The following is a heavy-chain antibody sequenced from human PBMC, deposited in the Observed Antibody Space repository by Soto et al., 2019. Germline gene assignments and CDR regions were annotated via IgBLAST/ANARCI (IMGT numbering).Heavy chain of an antibody. V-gene: IGHV1-18*01. D-gene: IGHD4-17*01. CDR3: ARYGDYYSYGMDV. J-gene: IGHJ6*02. CDR2: ISAYNGNT. CDR1: GYTFTSYG. Sequence: QVQLVQSGAEVKKPGASVKVSCKASGYTFTSYGISWVRQAPGQGLEWMGWISAYNGNTNYAQKLQGRVXXTXDXXTSTAYMELRSLRSDDTSVYYCARYGDYYSYGMDVWGQGTTVTVSS.